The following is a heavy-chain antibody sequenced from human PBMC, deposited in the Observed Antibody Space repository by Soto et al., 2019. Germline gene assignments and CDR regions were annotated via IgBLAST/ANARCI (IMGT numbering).Heavy chain of an antibody. CDR2: IYPGDHET. CDR3: ARSPRSSPYFDF. Sequence: PGESLKISCQCSGYTFSNFWIGWVRQLPGQGLEWMGIIYPGDHETRYSPSFLGKVTISAETSINTAYLQWSSLEASDSAFYFCARSPRSSPYFDFWGQGALVTVPS. J-gene: IGHJ4*02. D-gene: IGHD6-13*01. CDR1: GYTFSNFW. V-gene: IGHV5-51*01.